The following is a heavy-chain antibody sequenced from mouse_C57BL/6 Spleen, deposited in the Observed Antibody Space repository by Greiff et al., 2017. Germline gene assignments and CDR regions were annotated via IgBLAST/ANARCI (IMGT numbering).Heavy chain of an antibody. V-gene: IGHV5-9-1*02. D-gene: IGHD2-4*01. CDR1: GFTFSSYA. Sequence: EVQRVESGEGLVKPGGSLKLSCAASGFTFSSYAMSWVRQTPEKRLEWVAYISSGGDYIYYADTVKGRFTISRDNARNTLYLQMSSLKSEDTAMYSCTRGGYDYDPFAYWGQGTLVTVSA. CDR2: ISSGGDYI. J-gene: IGHJ3*01. CDR3: TRGGYDYDPFAY.